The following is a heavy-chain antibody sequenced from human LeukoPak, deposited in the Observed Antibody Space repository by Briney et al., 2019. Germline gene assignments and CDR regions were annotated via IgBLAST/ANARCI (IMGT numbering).Heavy chain of an antibody. D-gene: IGHD6-13*01. V-gene: IGHV3-33*08. CDR3: ARAIGQQLESHFDY. CDR1: GFTFSSYG. Sequence: GGCLRLSCAASGFTFSSYGMHWVRQAPGKGLEWVAVIWYDGSNKYYADSVKGRFTISRDNSKDTLYLQMNSLRAEDTAVYYCARAIGQQLESHFDYWGQGTLVTVSS. J-gene: IGHJ4*02. CDR2: IWYDGSNK.